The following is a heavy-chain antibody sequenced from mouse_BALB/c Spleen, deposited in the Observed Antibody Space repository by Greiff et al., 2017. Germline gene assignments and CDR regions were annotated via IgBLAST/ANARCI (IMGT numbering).Heavy chain of an antibody. V-gene: IGHV1-63*02. Sequence: QVQLQQSGAELVRPGTSVKISCKASGYTFTNYWLGWVKQRPGHGLEWIGDIYPGGGYTNYNEKFKGKATLTADTSSSTAYMQLSSLTSEDSAVYFCARSRYGKRYDYAMDYWGEGTSVTVSS. CDR1: GYTFTNYW. J-gene: IGHJ4*01. CDR3: ARSRYGKRYDYAMDY. D-gene: IGHD2-10*02. CDR2: IYPGGGYT.